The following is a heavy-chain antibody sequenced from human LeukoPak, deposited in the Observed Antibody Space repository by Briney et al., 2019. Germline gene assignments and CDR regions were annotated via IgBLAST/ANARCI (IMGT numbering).Heavy chain of an antibody. D-gene: IGHD2-2*01. CDR3: AKGVVVAPDVTPFDY. CDR2: IRYDGSNE. Sequence: GGSLRLSCAASGLTFSSYGMHWVRQAPGKGLEWVAFIRYDGSNEYYADSVKGRFTISRDNSKNTLYLQMNSLRAEDTAVYYCAKGVVVAPDVTPFDYWGQGTLVTVSS. J-gene: IGHJ4*02. V-gene: IGHV3-30*02. CDR1: GLTFSSYG.